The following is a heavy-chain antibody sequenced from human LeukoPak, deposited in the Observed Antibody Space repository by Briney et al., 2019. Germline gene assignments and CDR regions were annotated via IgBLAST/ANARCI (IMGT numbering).Heavy chain of an antibody. V-gene: IGHV1-8*01. D-gene: IGHD3-3*01. CDR1: GYTFTSYD. CDR2: MNPNSGNT. CDR3: ARGPRYYDFWSGYSRLYYYYGMDV. Sequence: ASVKVSCKASGYTFTSYDINWVRQATGQGLEWMGWMNPNSGNTGYAQKFQGRVTMTRNTSISTAYMELSSLRPEDTAVYYCARGPRYYDFWSGYSRLYYYYGMDVWGQGTTVTVSS. J-gene: IGHJ6*02.